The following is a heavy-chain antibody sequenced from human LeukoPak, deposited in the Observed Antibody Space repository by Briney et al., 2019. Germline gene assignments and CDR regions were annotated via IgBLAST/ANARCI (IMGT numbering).Heavy chain of an antibody. V-gene: IGHV1-69*05. Sequence: GASGKVSCKASGGTFSSYAISWVRQAPGQGLEWMGRIIPIFGTANYAQKFQGRVTITTDESTSTAYMELSSLRSEDTAVYYCARDRAVAANYYYYMDVWGKGTTVTVSS. CDR3: ARDRAVAANYYYYMDV. CDR1: GGTFSSYA. J-gene: IGHJ6*03. CDR2: IIPIFGTA. D-gene: IGHD2-15*01.